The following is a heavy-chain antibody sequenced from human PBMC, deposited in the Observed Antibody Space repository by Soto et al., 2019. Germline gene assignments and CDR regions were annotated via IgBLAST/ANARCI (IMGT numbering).Heavy chain of an antibody. J-gene: IGHJ4*02. V-gene: IGHV3-23*01. D-gene: IGHD5-12*01. Sequence: PGGSLRLSCAASGFTFSSYAISWVRQAPGRGLEWVSAISGSGGSTYYADSVKGRFTISRDNSKNTLYLQMNSLRAEDTAVYYCAKREWLRFLKAIDHWGQGTLVTVSS. CDR3: AKREWLRFLKAIDH. CDR2: ISGSGGST. CDR1: GFTFSSYA.